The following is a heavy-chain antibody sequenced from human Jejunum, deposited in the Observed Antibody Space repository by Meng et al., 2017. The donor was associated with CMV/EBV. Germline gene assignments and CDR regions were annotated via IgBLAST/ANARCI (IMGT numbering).Heavy chain of an antibody. D-gene: IGHD6-19*01. CDR3: VRPEGNGWFRDAY. CDR2: IKEDGSQK. Sequence: SGFTFSYCFLPWVRQAPGKGLEWVANIKEDGSQKYYVDSVEGRFTISRDNAKNSLYLQMNSLRVEDTAVYYCVRPEGNGWFRDAYWGQGTLVTVSS. V-gene: IGHV3-7*01. J-gene: IGHJ4*02. CDR1: GFTFSYCF.